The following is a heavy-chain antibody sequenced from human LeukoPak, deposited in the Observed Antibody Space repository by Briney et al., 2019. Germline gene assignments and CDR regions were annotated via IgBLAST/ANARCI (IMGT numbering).Heavy chain of an antibody. CDR2: ISNNGGYT. V-gene: IGHV3-23*01. CDR3: AKQLGYCSDGSCYFPY. D-gene: IGHD2-15*01. CDR1: GFAFSSSA. J-gene: IGHJ4*02. Sequence: GGSLRLSCAASGFAFSSSAMSWVRQAPGKGLEWVSAISNNGGYTYYADSVQGRFTISRDNSKSTLCLQMNGLRAEDTAVYYCAKQLGYCSDGSCYFPYWGQGTLVTVSS.